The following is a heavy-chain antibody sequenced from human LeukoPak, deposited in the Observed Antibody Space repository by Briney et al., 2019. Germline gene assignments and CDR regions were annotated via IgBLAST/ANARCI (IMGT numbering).Heavy chain of an antibody. CDR2: ILNDGGST. CDR3: VRHNYGYDY. V-gene: IGHV3-74*01. D-gene: IGHD5-18*01. CDR1: GFTFNRYW. Sequence: GGSLRLSCAASGFTFNRYWMHWVRQAPGEGPVWVAHILNDGGSTSYADSVKGRFTISRDNAKNTLSLQMNSLRAEDTAVYYCVRHNYGYDYWGQGTPVSV. J-gene: IGHJ4*02.